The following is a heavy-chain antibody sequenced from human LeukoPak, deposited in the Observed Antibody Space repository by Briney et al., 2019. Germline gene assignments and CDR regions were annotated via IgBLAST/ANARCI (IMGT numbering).Heavy chain of an antibody. J-gene: IGHJ3*02. CDR1: GFTFSSYW. V-gene: IGHV3-7*01. D-gene: IGHD3-3*01. Sequence: PGGSLRLSCAASGFTFSSYWMSRVRQAPGKGLEWVANIKQDGSEKYYVDSVKGRFTISRDNAKNSLYLQMNSLRAEDTAVYYCARDPGYHDFWSGYYTGDAFDIWGQGTMVTVSS. CDR2: IKQDGSEK. CDR3: ARDPGYHDFWSGYYTGDAFDI.